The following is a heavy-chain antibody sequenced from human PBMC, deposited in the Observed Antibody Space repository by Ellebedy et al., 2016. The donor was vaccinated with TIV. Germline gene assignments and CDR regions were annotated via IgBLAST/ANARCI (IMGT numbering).Heavy chain of an antibody. Sequence: GESLKISCAASGFTFSSYAMSWVRQAPGKGLEWVSTISHTGSRTYYADSVRGRFTISRDNSKSTLYLQMNSLRAEDTAVYYCAKRWFFDLWGRGTLVTVSS. J-gene: IGHJ2*01. CDR2: ISHTGSRT. CDR3: AKRWFFDL. V-gene: IGHV3-23*01. CDR1: GFTFSSYA.